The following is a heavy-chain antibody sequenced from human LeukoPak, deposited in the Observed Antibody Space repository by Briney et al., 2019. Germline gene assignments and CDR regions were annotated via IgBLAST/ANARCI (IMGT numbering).Heavy chain of an antibody. J-gene: IGHJ4*02. D-gene: IGHD3-9*01. Sequence: PSETLSLTCTVSGGSISSYYWSWIRQPPGKGLEWIGYIYYSGSTNYNPSLKGRVTISVDTSKNQFSLKLSSVTAADTAVYYCARVSYDIVDYWGQGTLVTVSS. CDR2: IYYSGST. CDR3: ARVSYDIVDY. V-gene: IGHV4-59*08. CDR1: GGSISSYY.